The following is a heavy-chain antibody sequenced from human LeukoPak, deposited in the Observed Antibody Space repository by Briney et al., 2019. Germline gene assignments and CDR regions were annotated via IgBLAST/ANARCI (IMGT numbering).Heavy chain of an antibody. D-gene: IGHD1-1*01. Sequence: SETLSLTCTVSGGSISSYYWSWIRQPPGKGLEWIGYIYYSGSTNYNPSLKSRVTISVDTSENQFSLKLSSVTAADTAVYYCARVQPIPVRYFDYWGQGTLVTVSS. V-gene: IGHV4-59*01. CDR2: IYYSGST. J-gene: IGHJ4*02. CDR1: GGSISSYY. CDR3: ARVQPIPVRYFDY.